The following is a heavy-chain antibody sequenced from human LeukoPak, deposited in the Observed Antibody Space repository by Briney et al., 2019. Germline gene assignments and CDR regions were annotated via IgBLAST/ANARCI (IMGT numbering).Heavy chain of an antibody. J-gene: IGHJ4*02. V-gene: IGHV3-48*01. Sequence: PGGSLRLSCAASGFTFSSYTMNWVRQPPGKGLEWVSNIGTSSTTIYYADSVKGRFTISRDNSKNTLYLQMNSLRAEDTAVYYCARESVAGDNDYWGQGTLVTVSS. D-gene: IGHD6-19*01. CDR3: ARESVAGDNDY. CDR2: IGTSSTTI. CDR1: GFTFSSYT.